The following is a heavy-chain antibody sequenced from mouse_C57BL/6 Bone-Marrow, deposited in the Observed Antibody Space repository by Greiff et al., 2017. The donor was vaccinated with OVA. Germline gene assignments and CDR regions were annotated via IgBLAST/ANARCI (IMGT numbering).Heavy chain of an antibody. V-gene: IGHV5-17*01. CDR2: ISSGSSTI. Sequence: DVHLVESGGGLVKPGGSLKLSCAASGFTFSDYGMHWVRQAPEKGLEWVAYISSGSSTIYYADTVKGRFTISRDNAKNTLFLQMTSLRSEDTAMYYCARAVYGGSYVAYWGPGTLVTVSA. D-gene: IGHD1-1*01. CDR1: GFTFSDYG. J-gene: IGHJ3*01. CDR3: ARAVYGGSYVAY.